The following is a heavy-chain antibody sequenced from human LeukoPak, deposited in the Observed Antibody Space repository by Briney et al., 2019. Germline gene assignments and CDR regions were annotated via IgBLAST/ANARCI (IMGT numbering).Heavy chain of an antibody. CDR3: ASGRVRGVIENWFDP. Sequence: SVKVSCKVSGGTFSSYSISWVRQAPGQGLEWMGRIIPILGIANYAQKFQGGVTITADKSTSTAYMELSSLRSEDTAVYYCASGRVRGVIENWFDPWGQGTLVTVSS. CDR2: IIPILGIA. J-gene: IGHJ5*02. V-gene: IGHV1-69*02. CDR1: GGTFSSYS. D-gene: IGHD3-10*01.